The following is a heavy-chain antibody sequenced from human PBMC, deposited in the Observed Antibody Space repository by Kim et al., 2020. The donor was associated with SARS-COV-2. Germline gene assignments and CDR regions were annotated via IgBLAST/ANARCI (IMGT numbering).Heavy chain of an antibody. J-gene: IGHJ4*02. CDR3: ARGIAVAATIDY. CDR2: INAGNGNT. CDR1: GYTFSSYA. Sequence: ASVKVSCKASGYTFSSYAMHWVRQAPGQRREWMVWINAGNGNTKYSEKFQGRVTITRDTSATTAYMELSSLRSEDTAMYYCARGIAVAATIDYWGQGTLV. D-gene: IGHD6-13*01. V-gene: IGHV1-3*01.